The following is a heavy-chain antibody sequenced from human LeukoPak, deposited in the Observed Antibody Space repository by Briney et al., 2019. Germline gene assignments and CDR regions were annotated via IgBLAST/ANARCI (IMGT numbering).Heavy chain of an antibody. Sequence: PGGSLRLSCAASGFTFSSYGMHWVRQAPGKGLEWVAVIWYGGSNKYYADSVKGRFTISRDNSKNTLYLQMNSLRAEDTAVYYCAREGYCSSTSCSWFDYWGQGTLVTVSS. CDR2: IWYGGSNK. V-gene: IGHV3-33*01. D-gene: IGHD2-2*01. CDR3: AREGYCSSTSCSWFDY. J-gene: IGHJ4*02. CDR1: GFTFSSYG.